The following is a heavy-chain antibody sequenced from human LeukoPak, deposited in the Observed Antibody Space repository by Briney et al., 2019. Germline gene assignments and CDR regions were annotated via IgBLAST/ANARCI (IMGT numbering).Heavy chain of an antibody. V-gene: IGHV4-34*01. Sequence: SSETLSLTCAVYGGSFSGYYWSWIRQPPGKGLEWIGEINHSGSTNYNPSLKSRVTISVDTSKNQFSLKLSSVTAADTAVYYCARHIGGVTMVRGVRDWFDPWGQGTLVTVSS. CDR1: GGSFSGYY. D-gene: IGHD3-10*01. CDR3: ARHIGGVTMVRGVRDWFDP. J-gene: IGHJ5*02. CDR2: INHSGST.